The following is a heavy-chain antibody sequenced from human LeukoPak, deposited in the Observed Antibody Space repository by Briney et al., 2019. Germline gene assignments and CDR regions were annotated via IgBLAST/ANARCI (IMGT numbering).Heavy chain of an antibody. Sequence: PGGSLRLSCAASGFIFSCYAMHWVRQAPGKGLEWVAVISYDGSNKYYADSVKGRFTISRDNSRNTLYLQMNSLRAEDTAVYYCARGSGYLETFDYWGQGTLVTVSS. CDR3: ARGSGYLETFDY. CDR2: ISYDGSNK. J-gene: IGHJ4*02. D-gene: IGHD3-22*01. CDR1: GFIFSCYA. V-gene: IGHV3-30*04.